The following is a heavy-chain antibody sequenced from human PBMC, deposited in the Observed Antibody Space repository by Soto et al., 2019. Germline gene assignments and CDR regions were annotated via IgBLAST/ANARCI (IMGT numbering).Heavy chain of an antibody. D-gene: IGHD5-12*01. V-gene: IGHV3-49*03. J-gene: IGHJ4*02. CDR3: ARERGYSGASFDY. Sequence: PVRALRLSCTPCVCTVGDYAMSWFRQAPKKGLEWVGFIRSKAYGGTTVYAASVKGRFTISRDDSKSIAYLQMNSLKTEDTAVYYCARERGYSGASFDYWGQGTLVTVSS. CDR1: VCTVGDYA. CDR2: IRSKAYGGTT.